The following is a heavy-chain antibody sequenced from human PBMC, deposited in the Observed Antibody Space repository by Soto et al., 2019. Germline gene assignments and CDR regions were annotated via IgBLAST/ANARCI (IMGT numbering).Heavy chain of an antibody. V-gene: IGHV4-30-4*01. CDR1: GGSISSGNYY. Sequence: QVQVQESGPGLVKPSQTLSLTCTVSGGSISSGNYYWSWIRQPPGKGLEWIGFISYSGSTYYSTFLKSRVPISVDTSKSQFSLNLSFVTAADTAVYYCATMGPPATGLYFSDSWGQGSLVTVSS. D-gene: IGHD2-8*01. CDR3: ATMGPPATGLYFSDS. J-gene: IGHJ4*02. CDR2: ISYSGST.